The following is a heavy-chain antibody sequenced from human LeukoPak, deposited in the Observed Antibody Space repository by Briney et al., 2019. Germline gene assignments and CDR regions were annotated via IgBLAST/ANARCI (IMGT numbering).Heavy chain of an antibody. CDR2: IYYSGST. J-gene: IGHJ4*02. Sequence: SETLSLTCTVSGGSISSSSYYWGWIRQPPGKGLEWIGSIYYSGSTYYNPSLKSRVTISVDTSKNQFSLKLSSVTAADMAVYYCASHRGYSYGYNYWGQGTLVTVSS. D-gene: IGHD5-18*01. CDR1: GGSISSSSYY. CDR3: ASHRGYSYGYNY. V-gene: IGHV4-39*01.